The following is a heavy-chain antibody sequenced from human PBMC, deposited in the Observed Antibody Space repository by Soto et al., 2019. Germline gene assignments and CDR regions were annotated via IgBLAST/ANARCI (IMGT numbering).Heavy chain of an antibody. CDR1: GYTFTSYA. CDR2: INAGNGNT. CDR3: ARWAGRVRDYGGPFDY. V-gene: IGHV1-3*01. Sequence: QVQLVQSGAEVKKPGASVKVSCKASGYTFTSYAMHWVRQAPGQRLEWMGWINAGNGNTNYAPKFQGRLLLTADTSTTTAHMELRSLRPDDTAVYYCARWAGRVRDYGGPFDYWGQGSLVTVSP. J-gene: IGHJ4*02. D-gene: IGHD4-17*01.